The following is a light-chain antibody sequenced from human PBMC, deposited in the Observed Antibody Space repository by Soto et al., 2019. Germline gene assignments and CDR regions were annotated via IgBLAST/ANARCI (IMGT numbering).Light chain of an antibody. V-gene: IGKV3-20*01. Sequence: EMVLTQAAGTLSLSTGERATLSCRASQSVSSSYLAWYQQKPGQAPRLLIYGASSRATGIPDRFSGSGSGKDFTLTISRLEPEDFAVYYCQQYGSSPWTFGQGTKVDI. CDR2: GAS. J-gene: IGKJ1*01. CDR1: QSVSSSY. CDR3: QQYGSSPWT.